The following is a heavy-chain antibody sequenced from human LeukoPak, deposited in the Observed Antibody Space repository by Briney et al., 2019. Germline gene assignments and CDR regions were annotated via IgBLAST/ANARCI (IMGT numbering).Heavy chain of an antibody. D-gene: IGHD5-18*01. CDR2: IYYSGST. CDR1: GGSISSSSYY. J-gene: IGHJ4*02. Sequence: SETLSLTCTVSGGSISSSSYYWGWIRQPPGKGLEWIGSIYYSGSTYYNPSLKSRVTISVDTSKNQFSLKLSSVTAADTAVYYCARDGERYSYGSYFDYWGQGTLVTVSS. V-gene: IGHV4-39*07. CDR3: ARDGERYSYGSYFDY.